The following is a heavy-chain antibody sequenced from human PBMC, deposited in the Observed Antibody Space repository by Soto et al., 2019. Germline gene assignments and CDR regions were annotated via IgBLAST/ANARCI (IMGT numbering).Heavy chain of an antibody. Sequence: SETLSLTCTVSGGSISSGGYYWSWIRQHPGKGLEWIGYIYYSGSTYYNPSLKSRVTISVDTSKNQFSLKLSSVTAADTAVYYCARENSSYASNGYIAAWGEGPLVTVSS. J-gene: IGHJ5*02. CDR3: ARENSSYASNGYIAA. CDR1: GGSISSGGYY. D-gene: IGHD3-22*01. V-gene: IGHV4-31*03. CDR2: IYYSGST.